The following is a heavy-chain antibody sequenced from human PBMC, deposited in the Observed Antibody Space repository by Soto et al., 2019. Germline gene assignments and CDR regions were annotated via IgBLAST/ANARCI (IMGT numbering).Heavy chain of an antibody. V-gene: IGHV3-21*01. CDR2: ISPSSTYI. CDR3: ARSGYRVTDYN. CDR1: GFTFSSYS. D-gene: IGHD5-12*01. Sequence: EGQLVESGGGLVKPGGSLRLSCEASGFTFSSYSMNWVRQAPGKGLEWVSSISPSSTYIYYADSVKGRFTVSRDNAKNSLYLQMNSLTAEDTAVYYCARSGYRVTDYNWGQGTLVTVSS. J-gene: IGHJ4*02.